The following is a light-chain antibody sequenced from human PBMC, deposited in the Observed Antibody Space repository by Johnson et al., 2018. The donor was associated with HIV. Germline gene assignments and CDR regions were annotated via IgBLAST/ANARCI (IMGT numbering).Light chain of an antibody. V-gene: IGLV1-51*01. CDR2: DNN. J-gene: IGLJ1*01. Sequence: QSVLTQPPSVSAAPGQKVDISCSGGSSNIEDNYVSWYQQLPHTAPRLLISDNNKRPSGIPDRFSGSKSGASATLDITGLQTGDEADYYCGTWDNSLSTGGVFGTGTKVTVL. CDR1: SSNIEDNY. CDR3: GTWDNSLSTGGV.